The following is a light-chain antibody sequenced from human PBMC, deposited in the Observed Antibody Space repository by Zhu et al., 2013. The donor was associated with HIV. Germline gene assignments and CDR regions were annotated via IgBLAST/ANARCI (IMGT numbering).Light chain of an antibody. Sequence: DIQMTQSPSSLSASVGDRVTITCRASQNIRNHLGWYQQKPGKAPRRLIYLASTLQSGVPSRFSGSGSGTDFTLTISSLEPDDFATYYCQQYSAYWTFGQGTKVEVK. J-gene: IGKJ1*01. CDR3: QQYSAYWT. CDR2: LAS. CDR1: QNIRNH. V-gene: IGKV1-17*01.